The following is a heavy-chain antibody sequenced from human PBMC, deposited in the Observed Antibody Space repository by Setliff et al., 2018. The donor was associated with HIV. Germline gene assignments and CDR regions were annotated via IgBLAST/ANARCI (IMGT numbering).Heavy chain of an antibody. CDR1: GASFSNYH. Sequence: SETLSLTCTVSGASFSNYHWTWIRQPAGKELEWIGYVYTTGNTKYNPSLKSRVTMSVDTSKNQFSLKLTSVTAADTAVYYCAREHRGWGPPFGHFSCWG. V-gene: IGHV4-4*07. D-gene: IGHD6-19*01. CDR3: AREHRGWGPPFGHFSC. J-gene: IGHJ4*01. CDR2: VYTTGNT.